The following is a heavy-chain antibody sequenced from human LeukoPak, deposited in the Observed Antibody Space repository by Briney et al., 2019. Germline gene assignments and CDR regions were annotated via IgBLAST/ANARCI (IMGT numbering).Heavy chain of an antibody. CDR2: ISSSSSYI. Sequence: GGSLRLSCAASGFTFSSYSMNWVRQAPGKGLEWVSSISSSSSYIYYADSVKGRFTISRDNAKNSLYLQMNSLRAEDTAVYYCARGGSSGWYGDPWDQGTLVTVSS. D-gene: IGHD6-19*01. CDR3: ARGGSSGWYGDP. CDR1: GFTFSSYS. V-gene: IGHV3-21*01. J-gene: IGHJ5*02.